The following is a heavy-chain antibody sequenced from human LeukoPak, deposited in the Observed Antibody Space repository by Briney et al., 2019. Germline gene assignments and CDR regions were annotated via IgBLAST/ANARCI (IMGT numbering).Heavy chain of an antibody. V-gene: IGHV1-69*04. CDR2: IIPILGIA. Sequence: SVKVSCKASGGTFSSYAISWVRQAPGQGLEWMGRIIPILGIANYAQKFQGRVTITADKSTSTAYMELSSLRSEDTAVYYCASPARGITPSGGWYNYFDYWGQGTLVTVSS. CDR3: ASPARGITPSGGWYNYFDY. D-gene: IGHD6-19*01. CDR1: GGTFSSYA. J-gene: IGHJ4*02.